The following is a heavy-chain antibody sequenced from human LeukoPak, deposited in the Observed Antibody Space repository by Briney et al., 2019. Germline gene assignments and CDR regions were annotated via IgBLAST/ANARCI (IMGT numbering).Heavy chain of an antibody. D-gene: IGHD1-1*01. CDR3: ARVQSQVYYYYYMDV. V-gene: IGHV1-46*01. CDR2: ISPSGGST. CDR1: GYTFTGYW. Sequence: ASVKVSCKAFGYTFTGYWMHWVRQAPGQGPEWMGVISPSGGSTIYAQKFKGRVTLTRDVSTSTDYLELSSLRSEDTAVYYCARVQSQVYYYYYMDVWGKGTTVTVSS. J-gene: IGHJ6*03.